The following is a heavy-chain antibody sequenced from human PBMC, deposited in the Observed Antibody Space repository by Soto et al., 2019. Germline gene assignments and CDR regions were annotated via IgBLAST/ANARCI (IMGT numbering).Heavy chain of an antibody. V-gene: IGHV6-1*01. Sequence: SPTLSLACAISGDSVSSNSAAWNWIRQSPSRGLEWLGRTYYRSKWYNDYAVSVKSRITINPDTSKNQFSLQLNSVTPEDTAVYSCARSLAAAGFFDYWGQGTLVTVSS. J-gene: IGHJ4*02. CDR1: GDSVSSNSAA. CDR2: TYYRSKWYN. CDR3: ARSLAAAGFFDY. D-gene: IGHD6-13*01.